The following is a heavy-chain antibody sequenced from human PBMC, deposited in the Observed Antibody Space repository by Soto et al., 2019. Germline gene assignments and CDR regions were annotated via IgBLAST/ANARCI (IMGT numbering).Heavy chain of an antibody. J-gene: IGHJ4*02. CDR3: ARGLIYDSSGYYFDY. D-gene: IGHD3-22*01. CDR2: IDPSGGST. V-gene: IGHV1-46*01. CDR1: GYTFTSYY. Sequence: ASVKVSCKASGYTFTSYYMHWVRQAPGQGLEWMGIIDPSGGSTRYAQKFQGRVTMTRDTSTSTVYMELSSLRSEDTAVYYCARGLIYDSSGYYFDYWGQGTLVTVSS.